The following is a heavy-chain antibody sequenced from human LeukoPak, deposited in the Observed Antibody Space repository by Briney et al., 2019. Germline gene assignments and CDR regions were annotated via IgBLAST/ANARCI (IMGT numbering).Heavy chain of an antibody. J-gene: IGHJ5*02. CDR3: ARGLGWYRGLNWFDP. CDR1: GYTFTSYV. CDR2: MNPNSGNT. V-gene: IGHV1-8*01. D-gene: IGHD6-19*01. Sequence: ASVKVSCKASGYTFTSYVINWVRQATGQGLEWMGWMNPNSGNTGYAQKFQGRVTMTRNTSISTAYMELSSLRSEDTAVYYCARGLGWYRGLNWFDPWGQGTLVTVSS.